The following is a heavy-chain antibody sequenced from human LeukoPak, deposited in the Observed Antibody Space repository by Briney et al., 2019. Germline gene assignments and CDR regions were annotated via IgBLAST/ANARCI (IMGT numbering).Heavy chain of an antibody. CDR2: ISSSSSYI. V-gene: IGHV3-21*01. D-gene: IGHD2-15*01. J-gene: IGHJ4*02. Sequence: GGSLRLSCAASGFTFSSYWMSWVRQAPGKGLEWVSSISSSSSYIYYADSVKGRFTISRDNAKNSLYLQMNSLRAEDTAVYYCARVVGYCSGGSCYFDYWGQGTLVTVSS. CDR1: GFTFSSYW. CDR3: ARVVGYCSGGSCYFDY.